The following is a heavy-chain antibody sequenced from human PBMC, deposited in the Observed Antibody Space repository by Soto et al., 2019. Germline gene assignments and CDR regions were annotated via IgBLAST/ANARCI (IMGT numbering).Heavy chain of an antibody. V-gene: IGHV1-69*13. CDR1: GGTFSSYA. Sequence: SVKVSCKASGGTFSSYAISWVRQAPGQGLERMGGIIPIFGTANYAQKFQGRVTITADESTSTAYMELSSLRSEDTAVYYCARQTRGLYYYYYYGMDVWGQGTKVTVYS. CDR2: IIPIFGTA. D-gene: IGHD3-10*01. J-gene: IGHJ6*02. CDR3: ARQTRGLYYYYYYGMDV.